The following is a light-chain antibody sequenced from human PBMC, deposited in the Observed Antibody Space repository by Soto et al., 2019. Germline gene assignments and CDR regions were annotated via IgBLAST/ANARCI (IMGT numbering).Light chain of an antibody. CDR2: GAS. CDR3: QQYGSSPRT. Sequence: EIVLTQSPGTLSLSPGERATLSCRASQSVSSRLLAWYQQKPGQTPRLLIYGASSRATGIPDRFSGSGSGTDFTLTISRLQPEDFAVDYCQQYGSSPRTFGQGTKVEIK. V-gene: IGKV3-20*01. J-gene: IGKJ2*01. CDR1: QSVSSRL.